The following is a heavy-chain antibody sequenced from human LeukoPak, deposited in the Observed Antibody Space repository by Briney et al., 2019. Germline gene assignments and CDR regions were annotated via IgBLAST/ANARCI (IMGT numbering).Heavy chain of an antibody. Sequence: SETLSLTCTVSGGSISSGDYYWSWIRQPPGIGLEWLGYIYYSGSTYYNPSLKSRVTISVDTSKNQFSLKLSSVTAADTAVYYCARAGSDLVWAYYFDYWGQGTLVTVSS. CDR1: GGSISSGDYY. CDR2: IYYSGST. J-gene: IGHJ4*02. CDR3: ARAGSDLVWAYYFDY. D-gene: IGHD3-16*01. V-gene: IGHV4-30-4*01.